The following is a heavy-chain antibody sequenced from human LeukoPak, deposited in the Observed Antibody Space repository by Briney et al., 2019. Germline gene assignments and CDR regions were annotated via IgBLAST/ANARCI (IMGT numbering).Heavy chain of an antibody. D-gene: IGHD3-22*01. CDR3: AKDIRITMIVVVITYSAASDY. CDR1: GFTFSSYA. CDR2: ISGSGGST. J-gene: IGHJ4*02. Sequence: PGGSLRLSCAASGFTFSSYAMSWVRQAPGKGLEWVSAISGSGGSTYYADSVKGRFTISRDNSKNTLYLQMNSLRAEDTAVYYCAKDIRITMIVVVITYSAASDYWGQGTLVTVSS. V-gene: IGHV3-23*01.